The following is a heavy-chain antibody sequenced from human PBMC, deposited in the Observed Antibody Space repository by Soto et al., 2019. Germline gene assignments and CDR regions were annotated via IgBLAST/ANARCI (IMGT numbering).Heavy chain of an antibody. Sequence: QAHLVESGGDLVKPGGSLRLSCAASGFTFSDYYMSWIRQAPGKGLEWISYISSSGNTVYYADSVEGRFTISRDNAQNSLYLQMNNLRAEDTAVYYCARDYRVYYGSGSSVDGWGQGTLVTVSS. CDR3: ARDYRVYYGSGSSVDG. CDR2: ISSSGNTV. V-gene: IGHV3-11*01. CDR1: GFTFSDYY. J-gene: IGHJ4*02. D-gene: IGHD3-10*01.